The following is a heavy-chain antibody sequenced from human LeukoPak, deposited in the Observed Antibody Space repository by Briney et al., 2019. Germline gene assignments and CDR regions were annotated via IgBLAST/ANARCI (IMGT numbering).Heavy chain of an antibody. V-gene: IGHV1-69*04. CDR1: GGTFSSYA. Sequence: SVKVSCKASGGTFSSYAISWVRQAPGQGLEWMGRIIPILGIANYAQKFQGRVTITADKSTSTAYMELSSLRSEDTAVYYCARDGIVVPAAATFYGMDVWGQGTTVTVSS. J-gene: IGHJ6*02. CDR3: ARDGIVVPAAATFYGMDV. CDR2: IIPILGIA. D-gene: IGHD2-2*01.